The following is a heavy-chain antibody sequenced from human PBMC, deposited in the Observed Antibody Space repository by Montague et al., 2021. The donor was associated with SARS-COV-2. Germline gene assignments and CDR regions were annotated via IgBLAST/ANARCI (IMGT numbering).Heavy chain of an antibody. Sequence: SETLSLTCTVSGGSISSSYWCWVWQPPGPGLERIGIIYNSWSTNNNSSLTSRVTISVDTSKNQFSLKLSSVTAADTAVYYCARHDTERLGMAQGLDIWGQGTMVTVSS. CDR3: ARHDTERLGMAQGLDI. V-gene: IGHV4-59*08. CDR2: IYNSWST. J-gene: IGHJ3*02. CDR1: GGSISSSY. D-gene: IGHD1-1*01.